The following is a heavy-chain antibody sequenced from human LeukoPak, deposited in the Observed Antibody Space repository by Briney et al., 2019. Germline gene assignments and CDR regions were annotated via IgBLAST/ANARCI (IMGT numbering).Heavy chain of an antibody. Sequence: ASVKVSCKASGYTFTSYGISWVRQAPGQGLEWMGWISAYNGNTNYARKLQGRVTMTTDTSTSTAYMELRSLRSDDTAVYYCARAFAILNRFDPWGQGTLVTVSS. CDR2: ISAYNGNT. J-gene: IGHJ5*02. D-gene: IGHD3-3*01. V-gene: IGHV1-18*01. CDR1: GYTFTSYG. CDR3: ARAFAILNRFDP.